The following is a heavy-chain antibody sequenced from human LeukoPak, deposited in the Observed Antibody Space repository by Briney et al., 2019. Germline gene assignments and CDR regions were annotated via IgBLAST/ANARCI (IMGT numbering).Heavy chain of an antibody. J-gene: IGHJ4*02. CDR1: GFTFDDYA. D-gene: IGHD6-19*01. CDR3: AKDLGYSSGWYFDY. Sequence: PGGSLRLSCAASGFTFDDYAMHWVRQAPGKGLEWVSGISWNSGSIGYADSVKGRFTISRDNAKNSLYLQMNSLRAEDTALYYCAKDLGYSSGWYFDYWGQGTLVTVSS. CDR2: ISWNSGSI. V-gene: IGHV3-9*01.